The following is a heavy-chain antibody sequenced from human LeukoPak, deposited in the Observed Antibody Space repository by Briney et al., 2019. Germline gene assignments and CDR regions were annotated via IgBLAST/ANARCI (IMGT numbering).Heavy chain of an antibody. CDR2: INHSGST. CDR1: GGSISGYY. V-gene: IGHV4-34*01. CDR3: ARGGDSYGHLFDY. J-gene: IGHJ4*02. D-gene: IGHD5-18*01. Sequence: PSETLSLTCTVSGGSISGYYWSWIRQPPGKGLEWIGEINHSGSTNYNPSLKSRVTISVDTSKNQFSLKLSSVTAADTAVYYCARGGDSYGHLFDYWGQGTLVTVSS.